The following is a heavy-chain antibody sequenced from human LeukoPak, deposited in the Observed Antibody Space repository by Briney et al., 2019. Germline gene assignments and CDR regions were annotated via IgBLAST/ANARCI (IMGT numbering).Heavy chain of an antibody. CDR2: IYRSGST. CDR1: GYSISNGYY. CDR3: ARRHSSGWFYY. V-gene: IGHV4-38-2*02. Sequence: SETLSLTCTVSGYSISNGYYWDWIRQPPGRGLEWIGNIYRSGSTSYNPSLKSPLTISVDTSKNQFSLKVNSVTAADTAVYYCARRHSSGWFYYWGQGTLVTVSS. J-gene: IGHJ4*02. D-gene: IGHD6-19*01.